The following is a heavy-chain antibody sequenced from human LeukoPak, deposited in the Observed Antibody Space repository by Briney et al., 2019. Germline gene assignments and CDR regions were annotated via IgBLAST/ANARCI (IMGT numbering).Heavy chain of an antibody. CDR1: KITFSDYD. V-gene: IGHV3-30*02. J-gene: IGHJ4*02. D-gene: IGHD1-26*01. CDR3: AIRGVGATRWVFDY. CDR2: IRYDGSNK. Sequence: GGSLRLSCAASKITFSDYDMNWVRQAPGKGLEWVAFIRYDGSNKYYADSVKGRFTISRDNSKNTLYLQMNSLRAEDTAVYYCAIRGVGATRWVFDYWGQGTLVTVSS.